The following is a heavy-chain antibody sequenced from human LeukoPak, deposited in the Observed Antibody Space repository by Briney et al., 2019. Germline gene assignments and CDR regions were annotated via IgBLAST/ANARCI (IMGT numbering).Heavy chain of an antibody. CDR3: ARGGYCTTSSCYN. CDR1: RHTFTTYF. V-gene: IGHV1-2*02. CDR2: INPSTGGT. D-gene: IGHD6-13*01. J-gene: IGHJ4*02. Sequence: ASLKLSRKIPRHTFTTYFIYCVRQAPGQPLEWMGWINPSTGGTNSAQEFQGRITMTRDTSTSTAYMELSSLRSDGTAVYYYARGGYCTTSSCYNWGQGTLVTVSS.